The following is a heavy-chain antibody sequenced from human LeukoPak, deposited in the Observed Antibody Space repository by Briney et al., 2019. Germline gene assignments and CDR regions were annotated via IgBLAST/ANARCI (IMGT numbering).Heavy chain of an antibody. CDR1: GGSISSYY. Sequence: SETLSLTCTVSGGSISSYYWSWIRQPPGKGLEWIGTIYYSGSTYYNPSLKSRVTISVDTSKNQFSLSLRSVTAADTALYFCARQDYVTSYFDPWGQGTLVSVSS. CDR2: IYYSGST. J-gene: IGHJ5*02. CDR3: ARQDYVTSYFDP. V-gene: IGHV4-59*04. D-gene: IGHD4-17*01.